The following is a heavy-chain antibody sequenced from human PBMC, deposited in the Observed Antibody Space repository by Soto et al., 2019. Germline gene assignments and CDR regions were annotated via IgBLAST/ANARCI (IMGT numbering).Heavy chain of an antibody. CDR3: ARVAPEISAVDY. V-gene: IGHV1-18*01. D-gene: IGHD5-12*01. J-gene: IGHJ4*02. CDR1: GYTFTNYG. CDR2: ISGYNGDT. Sequence: QVQLMQSGAEVKRPGASVKVSCKTSGYTFTNYGTSCVRQAPVQGLEWMGWISGYNGDTKYAPNRQGRVTMTTDTSTSAAYMESRSLRSDDTAVYYCARVAPEISAVDYWGQGTLVTVSS.